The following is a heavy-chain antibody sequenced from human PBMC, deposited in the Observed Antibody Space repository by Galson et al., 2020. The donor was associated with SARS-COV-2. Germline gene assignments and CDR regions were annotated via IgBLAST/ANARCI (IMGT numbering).Heavy chain of an antibody. D-gene: IGHD1-26*01. CDR1: GYTFTNYW. J-gene: IGHJ3*02. Sequence: GESLKISCKASGYTFTNYWIGWVRQMPGKGLEWMGIMYPGDSETRYSPSFQGQVTISADKSITTAYLQWSSLKASDTAIYYCASPAGANPAAAFDIWGQGTMVTVSS. CDR2: MYPGDSET. CDR3: ASPAGANPAAAFDI. V-gene: IGHV5-51*01.